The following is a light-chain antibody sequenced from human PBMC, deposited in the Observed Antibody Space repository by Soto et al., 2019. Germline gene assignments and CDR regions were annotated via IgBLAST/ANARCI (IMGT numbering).Light chain of an antibody. Sequence: EIVLTQSPGTLSLSPGERATLSCRASQSVSNNYLAWYQQKPGQAPRLLIYGASSRATGIPDRFSGSGSGTVFTLTINILEPDDFAVYYCRQYGNSPQTFGQGTKVDIK. J-gene: IGKJ1*01. CDR1: QSVSNNY. CDR3: RQYGNSPQT. CDR2: GAS. V-gene: IGKV3-20*01.